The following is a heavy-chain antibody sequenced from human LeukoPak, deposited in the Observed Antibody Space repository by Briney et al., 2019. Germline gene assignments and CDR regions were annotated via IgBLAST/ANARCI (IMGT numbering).Heavy chain of an antibody. CDR3: AKESGSRSYGAYFPH. CDR1: GFTFSSHV. D-gene: IGHD6-13*01. J-gene: IGHJ1*01. V-gene: IGHV3-30*18. CDR2: ISYDGSTK. Sequence: GRSLRLSCAASGFTFSSHVMQWVRQAPGKGLEWVAVISYDGSTKYYADSVKGRFTISRDNSKSTLYLQMNSLRAEDTAVYYCAKESGSRSYGAYFPHWGQGTLVTVSS.